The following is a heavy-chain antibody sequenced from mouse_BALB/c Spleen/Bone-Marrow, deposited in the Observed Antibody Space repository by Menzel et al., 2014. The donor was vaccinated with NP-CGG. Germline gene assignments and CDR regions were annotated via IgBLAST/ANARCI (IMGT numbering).Heavy chain of an antibody. CDR2: VNPNNGGT. CDR1: GYSFTGYY. V-gene: IGHV1-26*01. D-gene: IGHD1-2*01. J-gene: IGHJ4*01. CDR3: HYYGYGGAMDY. Sequence: VQLQQPGPDLVKPGASVKISCKASGYSFTGYYMHWVKQSLGKSLEWIGRVNPNNGGTSFNQKFEGKAIFTVDKSSSAAYMELRSLTSEDSAVYYCHYYGYGGAMDYWGQGTSVTVSA.